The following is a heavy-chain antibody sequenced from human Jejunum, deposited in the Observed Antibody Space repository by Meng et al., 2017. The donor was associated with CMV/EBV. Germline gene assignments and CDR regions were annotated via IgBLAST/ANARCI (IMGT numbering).Heavy chain of an antibody. J-gene: IGHJ3*01. CDR1: GVDYRTYV. V-gene: IGHV1-69*05. Sequence: CKASGVDYRTYVISWVRQAPGQGLVWMGGILPVARRTNYAQHFQGRVTITTDESTTTGYMELSNLRSEDTAVYYCAISPWGLLVDVWGQGTVVTVSS. CDR3: AISPWGLLVDV. CDR2: ILPVARRT. D-gene: IGHD7-27*01.